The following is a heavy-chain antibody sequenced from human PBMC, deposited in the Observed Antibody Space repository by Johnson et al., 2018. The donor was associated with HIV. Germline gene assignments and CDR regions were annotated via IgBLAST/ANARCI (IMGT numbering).Heavy chain of an antibody. CDR3: AKGLGNVDAFDI. D-gene: IGHD7-27*01. V-gene: IGHV3-33*03. J-gene: IGHJ3*02. Sequence: QVQLVESGGGVVQPGRSLRLSCAESGFTFSSYGMHWVRQAPGKGLEWVAVIWYDGSNKYYADSVKGRFTISRDNSKNSLYLQMNSLRTEDTALYYCAKGLGNVDAFDIWGQGTMVTVSS. CDR2: IWYDGSNK. CDR1: GFTFSSYG.